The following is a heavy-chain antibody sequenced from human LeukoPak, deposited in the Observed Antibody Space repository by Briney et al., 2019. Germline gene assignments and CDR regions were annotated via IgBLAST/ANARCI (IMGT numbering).Heavy chain of an antibody. Sequence: SETLSLTCTVSGDSISSSSYYLGWIRQPPCKGLEWIGSIYYSGSTYYNPSLKSRVTISVDTSKNQFSLKLNSVTAADTAVYYCVRQDSSGWYGLNGYWGQGTLVTVSS. D-gene: IGHD6-19*01. V-gene: IGHV4-39*01. J-gene: IGHJ4*02. CDR3: VRQDSSGWYGLNGY. CDR2: IYYSGST. CDR1: GDSISSSSYY.